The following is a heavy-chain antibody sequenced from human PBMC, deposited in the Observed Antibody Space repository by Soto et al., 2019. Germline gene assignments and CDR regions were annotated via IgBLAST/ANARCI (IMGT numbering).Heavy chain of an antibody. J-gene: IGHJ2*01. CDR1: GFTFSHYG. D-gene: IGHD4-17*01. Sequence: EQLVESGGGVVQPGRSLRLSCVASGFTFSHYGMHWVRQAPGKGLEWVAVISYDEDNIYYADSVKGRFTISRDNSENTLYLQMNSLRPEYTGVYYCAKSGTKVTTFWYLDLWGRGTLVTASS. V-gene: IGHV3-30*18. CDR3: AKSGTKVTTFWYLDL. CDR2: ISYDEDNI.